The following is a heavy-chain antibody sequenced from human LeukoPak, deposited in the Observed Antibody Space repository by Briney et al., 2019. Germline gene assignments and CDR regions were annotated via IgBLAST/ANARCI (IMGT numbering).Heavy chain of an antibody. CDR1: GFTFGDYA. CDR3: AKRRYDSSGHFDS. CDR2: IRSKEYGGAS. J-gene: IGHJ4*02. Sequence: KPGGSLRLSCTASGFTFGDYAMSWFRQAPEKGLEWVAFIRSKEYGGASEYAASVKGRFTISRDDSKSIAYLQMNSLKTEDTAVYYCAKRRYDSSGHFDSWGQGTLVTVSS. D-gene: IGHD3-22*01. V-gene: IGHV3-49*05.